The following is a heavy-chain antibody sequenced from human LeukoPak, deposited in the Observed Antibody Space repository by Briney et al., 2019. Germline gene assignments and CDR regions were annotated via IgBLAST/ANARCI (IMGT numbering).Heavy chain of an antibody. CDR1: GYTFTSYG. CDR3: ARVYGITGTTARREPFDY. Sequence: ASVKVSCKASGYTFTSYGISWVRQAPGQGLEWMGWISAYNGNTNYAQNLQGRVTMTTDTSTSTAYMELRSLRSDDTAVYYCARVYGITGTTARREPFDYWGRGTLVTVSS. CDR2: ISAYNGNT. V-gene: IGHV1-18*01. D-gene: IGHD1-7*01. J-gene: IGHJ4*02.